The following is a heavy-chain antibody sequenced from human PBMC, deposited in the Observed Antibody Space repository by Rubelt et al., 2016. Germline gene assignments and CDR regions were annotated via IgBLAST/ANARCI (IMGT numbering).Heavy chain of an antibody. CDR2: IYYSGRT. Sequence: PGKGLEWIGNIYYSGRTNYNPSLKSRVTISVDTSKNQFYLKLSSVTAADTAVYYCARGTGSGSYYKLRHSSSWFDPWGQGTLVTVSS. J-gene: IGHJ5*02. V-gene: IGHV4-59*13. D-gene: IGHD3-10*01. CDR3: ARGTGSGSYYKLRHSSSWFDP.